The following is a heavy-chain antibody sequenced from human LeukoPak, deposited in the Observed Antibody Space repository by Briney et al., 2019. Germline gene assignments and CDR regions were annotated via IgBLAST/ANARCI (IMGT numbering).Heavy chain of an antibody. J-gene: IGHJ2*01. CDR3: VRRPGWGYWYFDL. Sequence: GESLKISCQGSGYNFPIYWIGWVRQMPGQGLEWMGIIYPDDSNTIYGPSFQGQVTISADKSINTAYLEWSSLKASDTAMYYCVRRPGWGYWYFDLWGRGTLVTVSS. CDR1: GYNFPIYW. V-gene: IGHV5-51*01. D-gene: IGHD1-26*01. CDR2: IYPDDSNT.